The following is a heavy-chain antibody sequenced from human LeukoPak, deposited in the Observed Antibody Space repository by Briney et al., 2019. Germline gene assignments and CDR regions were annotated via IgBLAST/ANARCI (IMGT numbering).Heavy chain of an antibody. CDR1: RFTFSSYA. CDR3: AKESEYYYGSDFDY. V-gene: IGHV3-23*01. J-gene: IGHJ4*02. Sequence: GGSLRLSCAASRFTFSSYAMSWVRQAPGKGLEWVSTVSGGGSRTYYADSVKGRFTISRDNSKNTLYLQMNSLRAEDTALYYCAKESEYYYGSDFDYWGQGILVTVSS. D-gene: IGHD3-10*01. CDR2: VSGGGSRT.